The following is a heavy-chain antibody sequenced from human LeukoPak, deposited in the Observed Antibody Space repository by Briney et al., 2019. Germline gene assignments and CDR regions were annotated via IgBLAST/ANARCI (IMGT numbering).Heavy chain of an antibody. CDR3: TTGSGWDDY. V-gene: IGHV3-15*01. D-gene: IGHD6-19*01. CDR1: GFTFSDAW. J-gene: IGHJ4*02. Sequence: GGSLRLSCAASGFTFSDAWMSWVRQPPGKGLEWVGRIKTKSDGGTIDYGAPVKGRFNISRDDSNDTLFLQMNSLKTEDTAVYYCTTGSGWDDYWGQGTLVTVSS. CDR2: IKTKSDGGTI.